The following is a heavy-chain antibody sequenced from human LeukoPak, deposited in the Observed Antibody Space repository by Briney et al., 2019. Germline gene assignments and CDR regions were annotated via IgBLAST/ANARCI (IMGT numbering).Heavy chain of an antibody. V-gene: IGHV3-7*01. J-gene: IGHJ3*02. CDR2: INKDGSKK. CDR3: ARDPSPSPSSSYFDAFDM. D-gene: IGHD6-19*01. CDR1: GFTFSNDW. Sequence: PGGSLRLSCASSGFTFSNDWMTWVRQAQGKGLEWVANINKDGSKKNYVDSVKGRFTISRDNSKNSLFLQMNSLRAEDTAIYYCARDPSPSPSSSYFDAFDMWGQGTMVTVSS.